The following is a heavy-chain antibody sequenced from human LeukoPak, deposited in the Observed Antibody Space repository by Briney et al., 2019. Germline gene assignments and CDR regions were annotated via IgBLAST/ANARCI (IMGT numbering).Heavy chain of an antibody. J-gene: IGHJ4*02. Sequence: GGSLRLSCAASGFTFSNFAMTWVRQAPGKGLEWVSAIVGSSSTYYADSLKGRFTISRDNAKNSLYLQMNSLRAEDTAVYYCARIGAGSSRDYWGQGTLVTVSS. CDR2: IVGSSST. CDR1: GFTFSNFA. D-gene: IGHD6-13*01. V-gene: IGHV3-21*01. CDR3: ARIGAGSSRDY.